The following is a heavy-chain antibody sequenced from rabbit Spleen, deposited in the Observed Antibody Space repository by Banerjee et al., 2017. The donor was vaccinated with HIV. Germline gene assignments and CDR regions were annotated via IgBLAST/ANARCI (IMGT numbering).Heavy chain of an antibody. CDR2: IYPGFGLK. J-gene: IGHJ4*01. Sequence: QEQLVESGGGLVQPGESLKLSCNASGIDFTNYGFSWVRQAPGKGPEWIAYIYPGFGLKNYANSVKGRFTFSKTSSTTVTLQMTSLTAADTATYFCARNMWSNNDNLWGPGALVTVS. V-gene: IGHV1S47*01. CDR1: GIDFTNYG. CDR3: ARNMWSNNDNL.